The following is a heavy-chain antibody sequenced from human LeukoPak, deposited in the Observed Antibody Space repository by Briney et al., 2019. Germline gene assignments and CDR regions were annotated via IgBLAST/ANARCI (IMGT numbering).Heavy chain of an antibody. D-gene: IGHD1-26*01. CDR1: GFTFSSYS. CDR2: ISSSSSYI. V-gene: IGHV3-21*01. Sequence: GGSLRLSCAASGFTFSSYSMNWVRQAPGKGLEWVSSISSSSSYIYYADSVKGRFTISRDNAKNSLYLQMNSLRAEDTAVYYCASNSGSYSDFDYWGQGTLVTVSS. J-gene: IGHJ4*02. CDR3: ASNSGSYSDFDY.